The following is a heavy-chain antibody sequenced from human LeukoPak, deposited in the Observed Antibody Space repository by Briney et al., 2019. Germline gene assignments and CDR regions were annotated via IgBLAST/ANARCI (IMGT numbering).Heavy chain of an antibody. CDR3: ASEKLRGAFDI. CDR2: TYYRSKWYT. V-gene: IGHV6-1*01. Sequence: SQILSLTCAISGDSVSSNSAAWHWIRQSPSRGLEWLGRTYYRSKWYTEYLVSVQSRITINPDTYKNHFSLQLNSVTPEDTAVYYCASEKLRGAFDIWGQGTMVTVSS. CDR1: GDSVSSNSAA. D-gene: IGHD4-23*01. J-gene: IGHJ3*02.